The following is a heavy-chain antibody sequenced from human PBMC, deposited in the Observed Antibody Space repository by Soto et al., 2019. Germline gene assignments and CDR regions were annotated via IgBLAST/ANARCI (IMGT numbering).Heavy chain of an antibody. CDR3: VRYSEEKRRGS. CDR1: GGTFNSYR. CDR2: IVPIYRTA. V-gene: IGHV1-69*13. Sequence: AAVKVPCKASGGTFNSYRINWVRQAPGQGLEWVGGIVPIYRTADYAQKFQGRVTITADESARTSYMELRSLKSQDTAVYYCVRYSEEKRRGSWGQGTMVTVSS. J-gene: IGHJ4*02. D-gene: IGHD2-21*01.